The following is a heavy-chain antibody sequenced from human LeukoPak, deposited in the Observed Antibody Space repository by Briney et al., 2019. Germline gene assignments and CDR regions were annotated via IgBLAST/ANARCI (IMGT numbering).Heavy chain of an antibody. J-gene: IGHJ4*02. CDR2: ISTGSSTI. CDR1: GFTFSSYS. CDR3: VRENTVSYFDY. Sequence: GGSLRLSCAASGFTFSSYSMNWVRQAPGKGLEWVSYISTGSSTIYYADSVKGRFTISRDNAKNSLYLQMNSLRAEDTALYYCVRENTVSYFDYWGQGTLVTVSS. V-gene: IGHV3-48*01. D-gene: IGHD4-17*01.